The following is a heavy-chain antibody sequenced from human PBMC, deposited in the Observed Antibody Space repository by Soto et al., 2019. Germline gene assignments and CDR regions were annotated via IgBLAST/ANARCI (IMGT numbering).Heavy chain of an antibody. CDR2: ISAYNGNT. Sequence: QVQLVQSGAEVKKPGASVKVSCKASGYTFTSYGISWVRQAPGQGLEWMGWISAYNGNTNYAQKLQGRDTMTTDTPTSTAYMELRSLRSDDTAVYYCARALRYFGREDGYYYGMDVWGQGTTVTVSS. D-gene: IGHD3-9*01. J-gene: IGHJ6*02. V-gene: IGHV1-18*01. CDR3: ARALRYFGREDGYYYGMDV. CDR1: GYTFTSYG.